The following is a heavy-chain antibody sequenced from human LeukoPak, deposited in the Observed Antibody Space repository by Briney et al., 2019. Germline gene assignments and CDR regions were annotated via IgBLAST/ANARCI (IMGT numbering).Heavy chain of an antibody. Sequence: GGSLRLSCADSGFLLCDFIDHTMVWVRQAPGKGLEWVSYISSSSTSISYADSVRGRFSISRDNAQRSLYLHMNSLRDEDTAVYYCAREFSVVGNFDYWGQGTLVIVSS. V-gene: IGHV3-21*01. CDR1: GFLLCDFIDHT. CDR3: AREFSVVGNFDY. D-gene: IGHD2-21*01. CDR2: ISSSSTSI. J-gene: IGHJ4*02.